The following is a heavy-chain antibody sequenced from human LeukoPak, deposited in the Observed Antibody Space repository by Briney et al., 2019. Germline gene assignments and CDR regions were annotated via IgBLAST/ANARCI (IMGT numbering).Heavy chain of an antibody. V-gene: IGHV1-46*01. D-gene: IGHD5-18*01. CDR3: ARDSLRKRGYSYGYTADYYYYMDV. Sequence: ASVKVSCKASGYTFTSYYMHWVRQAPGQGLEWMGIINPSGGSTSYAQKFQGRVTMTRDMSTSTVYMELSSLRSEDTAVYYCARDSLRKRGYSYGYTADYYYYMDVWGKGTTVTVSS. J-gene: IGHJ6*03. CDR2: INPSGGST. CDR1: GYTFTSYY.